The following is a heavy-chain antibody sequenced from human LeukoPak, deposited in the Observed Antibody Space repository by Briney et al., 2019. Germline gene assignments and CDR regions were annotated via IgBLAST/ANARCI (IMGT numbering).Heavy chain of an antibody. CDR3: AGGNSGSYYEYYFDY. CDR2: IYSGGST. D-gene: IGHD1-26*01. Sequence: PGGSLRLSCAASGFTVSSNYMSWVRQAPGKGLEWVSVIYSGGSTYYADSVKGRFTISRDNSKNTLYLQMNSLRAEDTAVYYCAGGNSGSYYEYYFDYWGQGTLVTVSS. CDR1: GFTVSSNY. J-gene: IGHJ4*02. V-gene: IGHV3-53*01.